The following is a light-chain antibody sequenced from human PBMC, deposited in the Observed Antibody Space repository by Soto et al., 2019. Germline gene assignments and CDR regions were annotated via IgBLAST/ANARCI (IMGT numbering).Light chain of an antibody. Sequence: DIRMTQSPSTLSGSVGDRVTITCRASQTISSWLAWYQQKPGKAPKLLIYKASTLKSGVPSRFSGSGSGTEFTRTISSRQPDDFATYYCKHYNSYSEAFGQGTKVALK. CDR3: KHYNSYSEA. CDR2: KAS. J-gene: IGKJ1*01. V-gene: IGKV1-5*03. CDR1: QTISSW.